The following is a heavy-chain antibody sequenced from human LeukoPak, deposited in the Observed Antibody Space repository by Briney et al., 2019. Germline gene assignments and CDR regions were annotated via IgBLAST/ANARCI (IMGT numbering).Heavy chain of an antibody. CDR2: IYHSGST. Sequence: PSETLSLTCAVYGGSFIGYQWSWIRQPPGKGLEWIGEIYHSGSTNYNPSLKSRVTISTDMSKNQISLKLSSVTAADTAVYYCARQTFGVLYFDSWGQGTLVIVSS. V-gene: IGHV4-34*01. D-gene: IGHD3-10*01. J-gene: IGHJ4*02. CDR3: ARQTFGVLYFDS. CDR1: GGSFIGYQ.